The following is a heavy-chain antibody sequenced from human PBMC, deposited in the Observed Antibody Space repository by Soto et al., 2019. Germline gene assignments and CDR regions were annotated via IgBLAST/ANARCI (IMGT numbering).Heavy chain of an antibody. CDR2: ISAYNGNT. Sequence: VSVKVSCKSSGYTFTSYCISWVRQAPGHGLEWMGWISAYNGNTNYAQKLQGRVTMTTDTSTSTAYMELRSLRSDDTAVYYCARASSGFDCWGQGTLVTVSS. J-gene: IGHJ4*02. V-gene: IGHV1-18*01. CDR1: GYTFTSYC. CDR3: ARASSGFDC. D-gene: IGHD6-19*01.